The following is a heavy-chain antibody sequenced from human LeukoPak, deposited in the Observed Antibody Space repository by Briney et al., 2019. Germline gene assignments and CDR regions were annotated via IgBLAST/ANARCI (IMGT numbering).Heavy chain of an antibody. CDR1: GFTFSSYA. D-gene: IGHD6-19*01. Sequence: QRWGSLRLSCAASGFTFSSYAMHWVRQAPGKGLEWVAVISYDGSNKYYADSVKGRFTISRDNSKNTLYLQMNSLRAEDTAVYYCAREDSSGWYVRWFDPWGQGTLVTVSS. CDR2: ISYDGSNK. J-gene: IGHJ5*02. V-gene: IGHV3-30*04. CDR3: AREDSSGWYVRWFDP.